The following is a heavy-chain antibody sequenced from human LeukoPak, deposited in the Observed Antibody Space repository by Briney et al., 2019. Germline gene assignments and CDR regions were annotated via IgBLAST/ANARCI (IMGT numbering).Heavy chain of an antibody. CDR2: ISTSSSYI. D-gene: IGHD6-6*01. CDR1: GFTFSRNS. CDR3: AKRVEYSSSSGSYMDV. V-gene: IGHV3-21*01. J-gene: IGHJ6*03. Sequence: PGGSLRLSCAASGFTFSRNSMTWVRQAPGKGLEWVSSISTSSSYIYYADSVKGRFTISRDNAKNSLYLQMNSLRAEDTAVYYCAKRVEYSSSSGSYMDVWGKGTTVTVSS.